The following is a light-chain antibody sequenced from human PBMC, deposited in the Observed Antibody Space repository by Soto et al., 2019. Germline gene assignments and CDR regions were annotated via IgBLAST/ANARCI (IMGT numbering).Light chain of an antibody. CDR3: CAYAGGDHLFV. Sequence: QSALTQPPSASGSPGQSVTISWTATSSDVGGYNHVSWYQQHPGKAPKVMIFEVNKRPSGVPDRFSGSKSGNTASLTVSGLQADDEADYYCCAYAGGDHLFVFGAGTKVTVL. CDR2: EVN. J-gene: IGLJ1*01. CDR1: SSDVGGYNH. V-gene: IGLV2-8*01.